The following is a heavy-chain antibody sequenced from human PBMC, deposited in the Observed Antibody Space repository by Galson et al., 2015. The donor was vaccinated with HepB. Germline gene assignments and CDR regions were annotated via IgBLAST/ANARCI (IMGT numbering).Heavy chain of an antibody. CDR1: GFTFSSYS. CDR2: ISSSSSTI. J-gene: IGHJ4*02. V-gene: IGHV3-48*02. CDR3: ARSFGGGGGDPQAYYFDY. D-gene: IGHD3-10*01. Sequence: SLRLSCAVSGFTFSSYSMNWVRQAPGKGLEWVSYISSSSSTIYYADSLKGRFTISRDNAKNSLYLQMNSLSDEDTAVYDCARSFGGGGGDPQAYYFDYWGQGTLVTVSS.